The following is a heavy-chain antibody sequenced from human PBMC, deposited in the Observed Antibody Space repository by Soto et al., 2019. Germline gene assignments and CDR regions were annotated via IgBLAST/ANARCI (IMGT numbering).Heavy chain of an antibody. CDR2: IYWDDDK. V-gene: IGHV2-5*02. D-gene: IGHD6-19*01. CDR3: VHTPGTGYRSGSVDY. Sequence: QITLKESGPTLVKPTRTLTLTCTFSGFSLSTTGVGVGWISQPPGKALEWLALIYWDDDKRYNPSLKSRLTITKDTSKDLVVRTMSNMDPVDTATYYCVHTPGTGYRSGSVDYWGQGTLVTVSS. J-gene: IGHJ4*02. CDR1: GFSLSTTGVG.